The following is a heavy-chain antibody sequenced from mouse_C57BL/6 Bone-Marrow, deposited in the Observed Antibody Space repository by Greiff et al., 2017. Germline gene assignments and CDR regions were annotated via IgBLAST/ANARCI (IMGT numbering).Heavy chain of an antibody. V-gene: IGHV1-82*01. J-gene: IGHJ2*01. D-gene: IGHD3-2*02. CDR1: GYAFSSSW. CDR2: IYPGDGDT. CDR3: ARGDSSGYDY. Sequence: QVQLQQSGPELVKPGASVKISCKASGYAFSSSWMNWVKQRPGKGLEWIGRIYPGDGDTNYNRKFKGKATLTADKSSSTAYMQLSSLTSEDSAVYFCARGDSSGYDYWGQGTTLTVSS.